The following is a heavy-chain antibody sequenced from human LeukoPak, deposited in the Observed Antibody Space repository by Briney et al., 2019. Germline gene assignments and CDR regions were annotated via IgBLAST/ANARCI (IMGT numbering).Heavy chain of an antibody. CDR1: GFTFSSYG. CDR2: IRYDGSNK. Sequence: PGGSLRLSCAASGFTFSSYGMHWVRQAPGKGLEWVAFIRYDGSNKYYADSVKGRFTISRDNSKNTLYLQMNSLRAEDTAVYYCAKDLGDIVVVPASLDVWGKGTTVTVSS. D-gene: IGHD2-2*01. V-gene: IGHV3-30*02. CDR3: AKDLGDIVVVPASLDV. J-gene: IGHJ6*04.